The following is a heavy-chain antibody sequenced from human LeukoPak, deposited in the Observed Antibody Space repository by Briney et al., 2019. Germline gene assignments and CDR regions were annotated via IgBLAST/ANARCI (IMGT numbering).Heavy chain of an antibody. V-gene: IGHV1-2*02. D-gene: IGHD4-17*01. J-gene: IGHJ3*02. Sequence: ASVKVSCKASGYTFTGYYMHWVRQAPGQGLEWMGWINPNSGGTNYAQKFQGRVTMTRDTSISTAYMELSRLRSDDTAVYYCARGLAVTTYDAFDIWGQGTIVTVSS. CDR2: INPNSGGT. CDR3: ARGLAVTTYDAFDI. CDR1: GYTFTGYY.